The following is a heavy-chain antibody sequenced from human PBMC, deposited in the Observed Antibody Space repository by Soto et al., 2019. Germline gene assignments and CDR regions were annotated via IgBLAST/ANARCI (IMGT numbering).Heavy chain of an antibody. Sequence: EVHLVQSGAEVKKPGAIVKVSCKLSGHTFTDDSIHWVRQAPGKGLEWMGLVDPEDEETMYAEKFQGRLTITADTSTDTVYVELGSLRSEDWAIYYCASSTGRYLNKFDSGGQGTLVTVSS. CDR2: VDPEDEET. J-gene: IGHJ4*02. CDR1: GHTFTDDS. V-gene: IGHV1-69-2*01. CDR3: ASSTGRYLNKFDS. D-gene: IGHD1-26*01.